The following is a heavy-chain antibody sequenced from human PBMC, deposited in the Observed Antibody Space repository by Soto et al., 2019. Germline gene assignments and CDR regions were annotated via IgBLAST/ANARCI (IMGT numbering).Heavy chain of an antibody. CDR2: MYPTGST. V-gene: IGHV4-38-2*02. D-gene: IGHD3-10*01. J-gene: IGHJ4*02. Sequence: KTSETLSLTCTVSGYSISSGCYWGWIRQPPGKRLEWTGSMYPTGSTYYNPSLKSRVTMSVDTSNNEFSLKLTSVTAADTAVYHCVRDLNYGLYYFDYWGQGTLVTVSS. CDR1: GYSISSGCY. CDR3: VRDLNYGLYYFDY.